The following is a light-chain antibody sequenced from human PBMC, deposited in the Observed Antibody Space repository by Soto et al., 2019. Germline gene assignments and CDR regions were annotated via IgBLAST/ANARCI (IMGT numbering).Light chain of an antibody. CDR2: DVS. J-gene: IGKJ1*01. V-gene: IGKV3-15*01. CDR1: QGVSSR. Sequence: EIVMTQSPATLAVSPGERATLSCRASQGVSSRLAWYQQKPGQAPRLLIYDVSTRASDTPARFSGSGSGTAFTLTIISLQSEDFSIYYCQHYTDWPPWTFGQGTKVEIK. CDR3: QHYTDWPPWT.